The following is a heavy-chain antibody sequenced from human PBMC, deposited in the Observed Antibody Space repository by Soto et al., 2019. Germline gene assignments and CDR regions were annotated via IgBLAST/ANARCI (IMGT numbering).Heavy chain of an antibody. CDR3: AKDHYGGNTVFDH. D-gene: IGHD4-17*01. CDR1: GFTFSSHD. CDR2: IRGGVGST. J-gene: IGHJ4*02. Sequence: GESLRLSWAASGFTFSSHDMSWVRQAPGKGLDWVSVIRGGVGSTYYADSVKGRLTISRDNSNNTLYLQMNSLRAEDTAIYYCAKDHYGGNTVFDHWGQGTPVTVSS. V-gene: IGHV3-23*01.